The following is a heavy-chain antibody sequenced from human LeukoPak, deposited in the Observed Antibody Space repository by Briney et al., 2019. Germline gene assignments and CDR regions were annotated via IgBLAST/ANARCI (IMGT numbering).Heavy chain of an antibody. CDR3: ARSMIVVTPMDY. V-gene: IGHV3-48*03. J-gene: IGHJ4*02. CDR2: ISSSGSTI. Sequence: GGSLRLSCAASGFTFRSYEMNWVRQAPGKGLEWVSYISSSGSTIYYADSVKGRFTISRDNAKNSLYLQMNSLRAEDTAVYYCARSMIVVTPMDYWGQGTLVTVSS. D-gene: IGHD3-22*01. CDR1: GFTFRSYE.